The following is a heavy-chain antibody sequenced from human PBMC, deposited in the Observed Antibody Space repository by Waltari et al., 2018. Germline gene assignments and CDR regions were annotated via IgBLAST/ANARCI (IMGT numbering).Heavy chain of an antibody. Sequence: VQLVQSGAEVKKPGSSVRVSCKTSGDVFENYAISWVRQAPGKGLAWMGGMIPMLNNPNYAQRFEGTGTITADESTSTGYMELTGLTSEDTAIYYCARGSKFGDYGDLDYWGQGTLVTVS. V-gene: IGHV1-69*01. CDR3: ARGSKFGDYGDLDY. CDR2: MIPMLNNP. J-gene: IGHJ4*02. D-gene: IGHD4-17*01. CDR1: GDVFENYA.